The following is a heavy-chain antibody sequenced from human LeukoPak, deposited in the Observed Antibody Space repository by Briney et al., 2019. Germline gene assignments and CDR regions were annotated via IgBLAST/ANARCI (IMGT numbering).Heavy chain of an antibody. CDR2: INPNSGGT. CDR1: GYTFTGYY. CDR3: ARTRGDIVVGDAFDI. V-gene: IGHV1-2*02. J-gene: IGHJ3*02. D-gene: IGHD2-15*01. Sequence: ASVKASCKASGYTFTGYYMHWVRQAPGQGLEWMGWINPNSGGTNYAQKFQGRVTMTRDTSISTAYMELSRLRSDDTAVYYCARTRGDIVVGDAFDIWGQGTMVTVSS.